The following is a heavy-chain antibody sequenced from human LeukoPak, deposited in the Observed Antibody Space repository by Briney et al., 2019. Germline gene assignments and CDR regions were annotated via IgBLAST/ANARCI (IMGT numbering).Heavy chain of an antibody. V-gene: IGHV1-8*01. CDR3: ARGVASSSWYNYYYYYMDV. J-gene: IGHJ6*03. D-gene: IGHD6-13*01. CDR1: GYTFTSYD. Sequence: ASVKVSCKASGYTFTSYDINWVRQATGQGLEWMGWTNPNSGNTGYAQKFQGRVTMTRNTSISTAYMELSSLRSEDTAVYYCARGVASSSWYNYYYYYMDVWGKGTTVTVSS. CDR2: TNPNSGNT.